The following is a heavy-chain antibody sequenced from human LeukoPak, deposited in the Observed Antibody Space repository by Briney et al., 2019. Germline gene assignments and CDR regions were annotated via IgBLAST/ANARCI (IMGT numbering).Heavy chain of an antibody. CDR3: ARHDAEVWAVGYYFDY. J-gene: IGHJ4*02. CDR2: IYTSAST. Sequence: PSETLSLTCTVSGGSISSYYWSWIRQPPGKGLEWIGYIYTSASTNYNPSLKSRVTISVDASKNQFSLKLSSVTAADTAVYYCARHDAEVWAVGYYFDYWGQGTLVTVSS. D-gene: IGHD1-26*01. V-gene: IGHV4-4*09. CDR1: GGSISSYY.